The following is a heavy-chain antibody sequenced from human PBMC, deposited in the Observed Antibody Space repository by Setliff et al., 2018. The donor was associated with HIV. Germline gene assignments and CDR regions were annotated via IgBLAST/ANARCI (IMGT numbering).Heavy chain of an antibody. J-gene: IGHJ4*02. V-gene: IGHV1-2*02. CDR2: IDPHTGGP. D-gene: IGHD5-12*01. CDR3: ARDANYGSSGYDREYFDY. CDR1: GYTFTGHY. Sequence: ASVKVSCKASGYTFTGHYMHWVRQAPGQGLQWMGWIDPHTGGPQYSQKFLGRVTMTRDTSISTVYIELTSLRSDDTAIYYCARDANYGSSGYDREYFDYWGQGTLVTVSS.